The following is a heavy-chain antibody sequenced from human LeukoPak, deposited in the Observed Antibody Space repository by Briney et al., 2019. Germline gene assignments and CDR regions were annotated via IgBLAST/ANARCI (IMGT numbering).Heavy chain of an antibody. J-gene: IGHJ5*02. CDR3: ALVTSGNWWFDP. Sequence: ASVKVSCKASRHTFTVYHVHWVRQAPGQGLEWMGWINPDSGVTNYAQNLQARVTMTRDTSISTVFLDLSSLRCDDTAVYYCALVTSGNWWFDPWGQGTLVTVSS. D-gene: IGHD2-21*02. V-gene: IGHV1-2*02. CDR1: RHTFTVYH. CDR2: INPDSGVT.